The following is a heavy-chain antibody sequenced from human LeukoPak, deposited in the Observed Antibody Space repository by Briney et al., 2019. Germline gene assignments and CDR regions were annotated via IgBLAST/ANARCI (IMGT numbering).Heavy chain of an antibody. CDR3: ARATRGAMAFDY. CDR2: IYHSGST. D-gene: IGHD5-18*01. V-gene: IGHV4-30-2*01. Sequence: PSQTLSLTCTVSGGSISSGGYYWGWLRQPPGKGLEWIGYIYHSGSTYYNPSLKSRVTISVDRSKNQFSLKLSSVPAADTAVYYCARATRGAMAFDYWGQGTLVTVSS. J-gene: IGHJ4*02. CDR1: GGSISSGGYY.